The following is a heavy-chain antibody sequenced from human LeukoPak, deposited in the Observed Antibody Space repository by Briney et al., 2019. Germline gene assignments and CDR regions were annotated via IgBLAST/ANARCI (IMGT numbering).Heavy chain of an antibody. Sequence: SETLSLTCAVYGGSLRANYLSWIRQPPGKGLEWIGEINDRGSANYSPSLKSRVSMSVDTSRMQFSLNVASVTAADTAVYYCAENMKVADGNCFDNWGLGTLVTVSS. CDR1: GGSLRANY. V-gene: IGHV4-34*01. D-gene: IGHD3-22*01. CDR2: INDRGSA. CDR3: AENMKVADGNCFDN. J-gene: IGHJ4*02.